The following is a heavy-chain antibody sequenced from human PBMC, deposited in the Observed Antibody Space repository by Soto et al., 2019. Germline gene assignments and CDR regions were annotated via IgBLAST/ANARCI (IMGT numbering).Heavy chain of an antibody. CDR1: GFTFSSYG. Sequence: PGGSLRLSCAASGFTFSSYGMHWVRQAPGKGLEWVAVIWYDGSNKYYADSAKGRFTISRDNSKNTLYLQMNSLRAEDTAVYYCARASPGYCISTSCWYYDFWSGYQPPPGYYGMDVWGQGTTVTVSS. V-gene: IGHV3-30*19. D-gene: IGHD3-3*01. CDR2: IWYDGSNK. J-gene: IGHJ6*02. CDR3: ARASPGYCISTSCWYYDFWSGYQPPPGYYGMDV.